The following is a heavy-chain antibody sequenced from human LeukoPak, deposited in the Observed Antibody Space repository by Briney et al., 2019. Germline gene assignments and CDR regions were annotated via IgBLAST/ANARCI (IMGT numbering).Heavy chain of an antibody. CDR3: ARPLLYYYGSETYFWFDL. CDR1: GFTFSSYE. CDR2: IKQDGNEK. V-gene: IGHV3-7*01. J-gene: IGHJ5*02. Sequence: PGGSLRLSCAACGFTFSSYEMNWVRQAPGEGLEWVASIKQDGNEKYYVDSVKGRFTISRDNAENSLYLQMNSLRAEDTAFYYCARPLLYYYGSETYFWFDLWGQGTLVTVSS. D-gene: IGHD3-10*01.